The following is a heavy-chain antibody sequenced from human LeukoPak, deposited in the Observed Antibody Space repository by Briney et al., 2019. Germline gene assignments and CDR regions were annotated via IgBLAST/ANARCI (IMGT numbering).Heavy chain of an antibody. CDR3: AKMVGGWDFDY. D-gene: IGHD2-15*01. J-gene: IGHJ4*02. CDR2: VLGTGGST. V-gene: IGHV3-23*01. Sequence: PGGSLRLSCAASGFTFSSYWMHWVRQAPGKGLEWVSLVLGTGGSTYYADSVKGRFTISRDNSKNTLYLQMNSLRAEDTAVYYCAKMVGGWDFDYWGQGTLVTVSS. CDR1: GFTFSSYW.